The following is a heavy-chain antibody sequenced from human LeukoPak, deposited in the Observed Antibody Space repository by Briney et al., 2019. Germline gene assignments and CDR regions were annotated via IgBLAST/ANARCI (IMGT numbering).Heavy chain of an antibody. J-gene: IGHJ4*02. CDR2: ISGSGGST. V-gene: IGHV3-23*01. CDR3: AKDQYYYFDSSGSYHGAPFEY. Sequence: GGSLRLSCAASGFTFSSYAMSWVRQAPGKGLEWVSAISGSGGSTYYADSVKGRFTISRDNRKNRLSLQMSGLRAEDTAVYYCAKDQYYYFDSSGSYHGAPFEYWGQGALVTVSA. CDR1: GFTFSSYA. D-gene: IGHD3-22*01.